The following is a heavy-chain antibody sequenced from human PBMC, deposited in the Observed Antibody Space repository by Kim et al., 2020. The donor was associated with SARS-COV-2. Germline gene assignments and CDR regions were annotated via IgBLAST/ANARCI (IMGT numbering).Heavy chain of an antibody. J-gene: IGHJ3*02. Sequence: SETLSLTCAVYGGSFSGYYWSWIRQPPGKGLEWIGEINHSGSTNYNPSLKSRVTISVDTSKNQFSLKLSSVTAADTAVYYCARAGGYDILTGYYIRAFDIWGQGTMVTVSS. CDR3: ARAGGYDILTGYYIRAFDI. CDR2: INHSGST. D-gene: IGHD3-9*01. CDR1: GGSFSGYY. V-gene: IGHV4-34*01.